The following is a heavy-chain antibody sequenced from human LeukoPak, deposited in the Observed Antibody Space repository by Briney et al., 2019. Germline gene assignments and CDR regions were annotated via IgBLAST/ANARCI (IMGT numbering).Heavy chain of an antibody. CDR1: GYSFTNHW. D-gene: IGHD3-10*01. CDR2: IYPGDSDI. CDR3: ARDFGCGNLGGFAP. Sequence: GESLKISCKGSGYSFTNHWIGWVRQMPGKGLEWRGIIYPGDSDIRYSPSSQGQVTTSANKSTSTAYLQWSSMKASDTAMYYYARDFGCGNLGGFAPWGQGTLVTVSS. J-gene: IGHJ5*02. V-gene: IGHV5-51*01.